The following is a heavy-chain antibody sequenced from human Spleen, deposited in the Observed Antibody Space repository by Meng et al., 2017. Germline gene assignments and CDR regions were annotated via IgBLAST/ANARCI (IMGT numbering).Heavy chain of an antibody. V-gene: IGHV3-21*01. CDR3: ARDADWVIFDH. Sequence: GGSLRLSCAASGFTFSSYTMNWVRQAPGKGLEWVSFISGSSSYIYYADSLKGRFTISRDNAKNSLFLQMNSLRAEDTAVYYCARDADWVIFDHWGQGALVTVSS. CDR2: ISGSSSYI. J-gene: IGHJ4*02. D-gene: IGHD3-9*01. CDR1: GFTFSSYT.